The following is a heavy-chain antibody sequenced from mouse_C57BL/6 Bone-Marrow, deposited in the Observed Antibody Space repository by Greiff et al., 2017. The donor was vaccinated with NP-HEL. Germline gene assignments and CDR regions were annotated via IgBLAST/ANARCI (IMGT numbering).Heavy chain of an antibody. CDR3: ARGVYYYGSSYYFDY. V-gene: IGHV1-69*01. CDR1: GYTFTSYW. J-gene: IGHJ2*01. CDR2: IDPSDSYT. D-gene: IGHD1-1*01. Sequence: QVQLKQPGAELVMPGASVKLSCKASGYTFTSYWMHWVKQRPGQGLEWIGEIDPSDSYTNYNQKFKGKSTLTVDKSSSTAYMQLSSLTSEDSAVYYCARGVYYYGSSYYFDYWGQGTTLTVSS.